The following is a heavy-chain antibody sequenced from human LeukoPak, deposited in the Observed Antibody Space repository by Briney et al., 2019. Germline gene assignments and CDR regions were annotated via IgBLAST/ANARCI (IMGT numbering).Heavy chain of an antibody. Sequence: GGSLRLSCAASGFTFSSYAMSWVRQAPGKGLEWVSAISGSGGSTYYADSVKGRFTISRDNSKNTLYLQMNSLRAEDTAVYYCAKALLYYYGSGSPFDYWGQGTLVTVSS. V-gene: IGHV3-23*01. J-gene: IGHJ4*02. CDR3: AKALLYYYGSGSPFDY. D-gene: IGHD3-10*01. CDR1: GFTFSSYA. CDR2: ISGSGGST.